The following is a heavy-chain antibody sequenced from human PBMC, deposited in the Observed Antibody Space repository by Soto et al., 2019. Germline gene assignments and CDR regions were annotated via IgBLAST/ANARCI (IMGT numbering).Heavy chain of an antibody. Sequence: SGPTLVNPTQTLTLTCTFSAFSLSTSGVGVGWIRQPPGKALEWLTFIYWDDDKRYSPSLKSRLTITKDTSKNQVVLTMTNMDPVDTATYYCARLVAAGITYYFDSWRQGTLVTVSS. CDR1: AFSLSTSGVG. J-gene: IGHJ4*02. V-gene: IGHV2-5*02. D-gene: IGHD2-21*01. CDR3: ARLVAAGITYYFDS. CDR2: IYWDDDK.